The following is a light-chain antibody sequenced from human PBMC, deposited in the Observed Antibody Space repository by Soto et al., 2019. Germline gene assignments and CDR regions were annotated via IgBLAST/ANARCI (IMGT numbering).Light chain of an antibody. J-gene: IGKJ4*01. CDR3: QQYSNWPPFT. Sequence: EIVMTQSPVTLSVSPGERVTLSCRASQSISNNLAWYQQKPGQAPRLLIYRASTRATGIPARISGSGSGTEFTLTISSLQSEDFAIYYCQQYSNWPPFTFGGGTKVDIK. CDR2: RAS. CDR1: QSISNN. V-gene: IGKV3-15*01.